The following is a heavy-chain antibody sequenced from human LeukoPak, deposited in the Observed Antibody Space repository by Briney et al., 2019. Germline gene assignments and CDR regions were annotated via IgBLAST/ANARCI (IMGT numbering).Heavy chain of an antibody. CDR1: GGSISSGGYY. CDR3: ARSASYYDILTGYYPGWFDP. CDR2: IYYSGST. V-gene: IGHV4-31*03. J-gene: IGHJ5*02. Sequence: SQTLSLTCTVSGGSISSGGYYWSWIRQHPGKGLEWIGYIYYSGSTYYNPSIKSRVTISVDTSKNQFSLKLSSVTAADTAVYYCARSASYYDILTGYYPGWFDPWGQGTLVTVSS. D-gene: IGHD3-9*01.